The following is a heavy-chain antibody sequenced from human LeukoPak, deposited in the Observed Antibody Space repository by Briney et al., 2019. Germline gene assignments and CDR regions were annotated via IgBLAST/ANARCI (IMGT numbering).Heavy chain of an antibody. J-gene: IGHJ4*02. Sequence: PGGSLRLFCAASGFTFSSYSMNWVRQAPGKGLEWVSSISSSSSYIYYADSVKGRFTISRDNAKNSLYLQMNSLRAEDTAVYYCARDNWERVGATRYWGQGTLVTVSS. CDR3: ARDNWERVGATRY. V-gene: IGHV3-21*01. CDR2: ISSSSSYI. CDR1: GFTFSSYS. D-gene: IGHD1-26*01.